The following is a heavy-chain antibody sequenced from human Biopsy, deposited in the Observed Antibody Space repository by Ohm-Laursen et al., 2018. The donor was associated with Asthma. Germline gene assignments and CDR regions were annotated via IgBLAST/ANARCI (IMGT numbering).Heavy chain of an antibody. D-gene: IGHD6-6*01. CDR1: GGTFSSYA. V-gene: IGHV1-69*01. CDR3: ARERIAARQRRYYFDY. Sequence: ASSVKVSCKVSGGTFSSYAISWVRQAPGQGLEWMGGIIPIFGTANYAQKFQGRVTITADESTSTAYMELSSLRSEDTAVYYCARERIAARQRRYYFDYWGQGTLVTVSS. J-gene: IGHJ4*02. CDR2: IIPIFGTA.